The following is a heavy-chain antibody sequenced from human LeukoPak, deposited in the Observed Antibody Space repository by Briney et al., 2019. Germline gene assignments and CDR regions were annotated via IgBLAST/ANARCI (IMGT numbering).Heavy chain of an antibody. CDR1: GYTFTSYG. J-gene: IGHJ6*02. Sequence: GASVKVSCKASGYTFTSYGISWVRQAPGQGLEWMGWISAYNGNTNYAQKLQGRVTMTTDTSTSTAYMELRSLRSDDTAVYYCARDSGPDGIYYYYGMDVWGQGTTVTVSS. V-gene: IGHV1-18*01. CDR2: ISAYNGNT. CDR3: ARDSGPDGIYYYYGMDV. D-gene: IGHD6-25*01.